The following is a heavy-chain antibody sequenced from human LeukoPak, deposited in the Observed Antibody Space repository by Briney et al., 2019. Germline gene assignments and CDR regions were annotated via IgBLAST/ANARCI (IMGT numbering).Heavy chain of an antibody. J-gene: IGHJ2*01. V-gene: IGHV3-21*01. CDR3: ARDLGNWKKREWYFDL. D-gene: IGHD1-1*01. Sequence: PGGSLTLSCAASAFSLNAYNMNWVRQAPGKGLEWVSSISYTGTYIYYADSVKGRFTISRDNAQNSLYLQMNSLRAEDTGVYYCARDLGNWKKREWYFDLWGRGTLVTVSS. CDR1: AFSLNAYN. CDR2: ISYTGTYI.